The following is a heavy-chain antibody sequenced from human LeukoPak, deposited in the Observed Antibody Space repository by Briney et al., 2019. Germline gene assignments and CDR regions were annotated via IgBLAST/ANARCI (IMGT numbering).Heavy chain of an antibody. CDR3: AREVDCSGGSCYRGALDI. Sequence: SGGSLRLSCAASGFIFSSYAMHWVRQAPGKGLEWVAAIWYDGSNDYYGDSVTGRFTISRDNSKNTLFLQMNSLRTEDTAVYYCAREVDCSGGSCYRGALDIWGQGTMVTVAS. J-gene: IGHJ3*02. V-gene: IGHV3-33*01. D-gene: IGHD2-15*01. CDR1: GFIFSSYA. CDR2: IWYDGSND.